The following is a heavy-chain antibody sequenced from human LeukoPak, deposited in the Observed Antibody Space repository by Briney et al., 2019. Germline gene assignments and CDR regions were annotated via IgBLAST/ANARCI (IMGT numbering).Heavy chain of an antibody. J-gene: IGHJ4*02. CDR3: AKLPRGGALYDY. Sequence: GGSLRLTCAASGFTFSSYAMTWVRQHPGKGLVWVSTISGSGSSTYSADSLKGRFTISRDSSENTLFLQMDSLRAADTAVYYCAKLPRGGALYDYWGQGTLVTVSS. D-gene: IGHD2-2*02. CDR2: ISGSGSST. V-gene: IGHV3-23*01. CDR1: GFTFSSYA.